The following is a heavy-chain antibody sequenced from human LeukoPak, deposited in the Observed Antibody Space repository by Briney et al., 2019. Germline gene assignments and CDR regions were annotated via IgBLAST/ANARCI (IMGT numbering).Heavy chain of an antibody. CDR1: GGFLRSDNSH. Sequence: TLSLTCTVSGGFLRSDNSHWHWIRKPAGKGLEWIVRIYADGSSTYHPSLKSRVTILIHTSKNQFSLRLSSMTAADTAVYYCARGYYFRTWGQGTLVTVSS. J-gene: IGHJ4*02. V-gene: IGHV4-61*02. CDR2: IYADGSS. CDR3: ARGYYFRT. D-gene: IGHD2/OR15-2a*01.